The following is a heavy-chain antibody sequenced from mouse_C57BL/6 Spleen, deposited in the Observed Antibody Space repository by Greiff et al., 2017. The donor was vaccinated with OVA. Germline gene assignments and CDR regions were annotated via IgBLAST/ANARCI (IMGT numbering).Heavy chain of an antibody. V-gene: IGHV1-72*01. CDR1: GYTFTSYW. J-gene: IGHJ1*01. CDR2: IDPNSGGT. CDR3: ARPYYYGMEYFDV. D-gene: IGHD1-1*01. Sequence: QVQLKQPGAELVKPGASVKLSCKASGYTFTSYWMHWVKQRPGRGLEWIGRIDPNSGGTKYNEKFKSKATLTVDKPSSTAYMQLSSLTSEDSAVYYCARPYYYGMEYFDVWGAGTTVTVSS.